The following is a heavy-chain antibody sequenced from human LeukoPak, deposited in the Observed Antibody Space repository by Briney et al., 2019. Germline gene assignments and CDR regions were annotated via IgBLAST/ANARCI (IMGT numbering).Heavy chain of an antibody. J-gene: IGHJ4*02. V-gene: IGHV3-23*01. D-gene: IGHD4-23*01. CDR3: AKDLTTVVTPIPDDY. CDR1: GFTFSSYA. Sequence: GGSLRLSCAAPGFTFSSYAMSWVRQAPGKGLEWVSAISGSGGSTYYADSVKGRFTISRDNSKNTLYLQMNSLRAEDTAVYYCAKDLTTVVTPIPDDYWGQGTLVTVSS. CDR2: ISGSGGST.